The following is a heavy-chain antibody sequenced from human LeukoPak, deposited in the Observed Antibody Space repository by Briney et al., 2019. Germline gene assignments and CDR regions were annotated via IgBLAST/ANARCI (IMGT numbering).Heavy chain of an antibody. CDR3: AKVMAGIYAFDI. J-gene: IGHJ3*02. V-gene: IGHV3-23*01. CDR1: GSIFSSYA. CDR2: ISGSGDRT. D-gene: IGHD6-19*01. Sequence: PGGSLRLSCAASGSIFSSYAMSWVRQAPGKGLEWVSGISGSGDRTYYADSVQGRFTISRDNSKNTLYLQMNSLRAEDTAVYYCAKVMAGIYAFDIWGQGTMVTVSS.